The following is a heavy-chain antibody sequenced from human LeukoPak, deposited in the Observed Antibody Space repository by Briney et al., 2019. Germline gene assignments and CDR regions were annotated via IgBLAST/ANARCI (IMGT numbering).Heavy chain of an antibody. Sequence: GGSLRLSCAASGFTFSSYGMHWVRQAPGKGLEWVAFIRDDGGNKYYADPVKGRFTISRDNSKNTLYLQMGSLRAEDMAVYYCARVGPPGFYYDSSGYYPYWGQGTLVTVSS. CDR1: GFTFSSYG. J-gene: IGHJ4*02. V-gene: IGHV3-30*02. CDR3: ARVGPPGFYYDSSGYYPY. D-gene: IGHD3-22*01. CDR2: IRDDGGNK.